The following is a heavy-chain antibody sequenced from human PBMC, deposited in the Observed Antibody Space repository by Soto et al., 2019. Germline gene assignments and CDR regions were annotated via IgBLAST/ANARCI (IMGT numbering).Heavy chain of an antibody. CDR1: GFTFSSYG. V-gene: IGHV3-30*18. J-gene: IGHJ6*03. Sequence: QVQLVESGGGVVQPGRSLRLSCAASGFTFSSYGMHWVRQAPGKGLEGVAVISYDGSNKYYADSVKGRFTISRDNSKNLLYLQMNSLRAEDTAVYYCAKDLCSSTSCYAYYYYYYMDVWGKGPTVTVSS. D-gene: IGHD2-2*01. CDR2: ISYDGSNK. CDR3: AKDLCSSTSCYAYYYYYYMDV.